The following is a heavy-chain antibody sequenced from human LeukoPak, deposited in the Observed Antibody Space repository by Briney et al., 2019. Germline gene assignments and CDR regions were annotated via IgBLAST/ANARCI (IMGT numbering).Heavy chain of an antibody. Sequence: SETLSLTCTVSGGSISSSSYYWGWLRQPPGKGLEWFGSIYYSGSTYYNPSLKRRVTISVETTKNQFSLRLSSVTAADTAVYYCARDYSIGLERFDPWGQGTLVTVSS. V-gene: IGHV4-39*01. CDR3: ARDYSIGLERFDP. CDR2: IYYSGST. CDR1: GGSISSSSYY. D-gene: IGHD6-25*01. J-gene: IGHJ5*02.